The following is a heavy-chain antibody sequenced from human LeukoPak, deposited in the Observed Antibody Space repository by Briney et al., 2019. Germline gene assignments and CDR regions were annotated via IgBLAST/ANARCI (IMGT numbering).Heavy chain of an antibody. V-gene: IGHV3-64*01. D-gene: IGHD1-14*01. CDR2: ISSNGGST. J-gene: IGHJ6*02. Sequence: GGSLRLSCAASGFTFSSYAMHWVRQAPGKGLEYVSAISSNGGSTYYANSVKGRFNISRDNSKNTLYLQMGSLRAEDMAVYYCARDSLTLSLNGMDVWGQGTTVTVSS. CDR1: GFTFSSYA. CDR3: ARDSLTLSLNGMDV.